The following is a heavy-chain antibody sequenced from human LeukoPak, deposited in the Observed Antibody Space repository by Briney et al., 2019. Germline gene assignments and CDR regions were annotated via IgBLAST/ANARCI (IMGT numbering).Heavy chain of an antibody. CDR3: AREGGHYYFDY. V-gene: IGHV3-21*01. CDR2: ISSSSSYI. Sequence: PGGSLRPSCAASGFTFSSYSMNWVRQAPGKGLEWVSSISSSSSYIYYADSVKGRFTISRDNAKNSLYLQMNSLRAEDTAVYYCAREGGHYYFDYWGQGTLVTVSS. CDR1: GFTFSSYS. D-gene: IGHD6-25*01. J-gene: IGHJ4*02.